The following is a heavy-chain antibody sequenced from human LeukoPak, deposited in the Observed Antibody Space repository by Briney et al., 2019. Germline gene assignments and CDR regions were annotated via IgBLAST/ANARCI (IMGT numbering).Heavy chain of an antibody. J-gene: IGHJ4*02. V-gene: IGHV4-59*08. CDR3: ARSMTYRSTWYTDY. Sequence: SDTLSLTCTVSGGSMSSYYWTWIRQPPGKGLEWIGYISYSGTTNYNPSLKSRVTISVDTSKNQFSLKLSSVTAADTAVYYCARSMTYRSTWYTDYWGQGTLVTVSS. CDR2: ISYSGTT. CDR1: GGSMSSYY. D-gene: IGHD6-13*01.